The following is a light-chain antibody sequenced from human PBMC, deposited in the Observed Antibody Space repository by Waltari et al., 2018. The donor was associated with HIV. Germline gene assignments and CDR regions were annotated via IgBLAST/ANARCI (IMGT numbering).Light chain of an antibody. V-gene: IGLV2-23*02. CDR1: SSDVGSYNL. Sequence: QSALTQPASVSGSPGQSITISCTGTSSDVGSYNLVSWYQQHPGKAPNLMIYEVSKRPSGVSNRFSGSKSGNTASLTISGLQAEDEADYYCCSYAGSSTLNVVFGGGTKLTVL. CDR2: EVS. CDR3: CSYAGSSTLNVV. J-gene: IGLJ2*01.